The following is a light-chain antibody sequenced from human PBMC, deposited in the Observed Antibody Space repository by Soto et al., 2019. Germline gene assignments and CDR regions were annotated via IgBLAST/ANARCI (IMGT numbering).Light chain of an antibody. CDR1: SSHIGSTYD. CDR3: QSYDDSLSVHYV. V-gene: IGLV1-40*01. Sequence: QSVLDSPPSVSGATGQRVTISCTGSSSHIGSTYDVQWYQQLPGTAPKLLTHGNTNRPSGVPDRFSGSKSGTSASLAITGLQADDEADYYCQSYDDSLSVHYVFGTGTKVTVL. CDR2: GNT. J-gene: IGLJ1*01.